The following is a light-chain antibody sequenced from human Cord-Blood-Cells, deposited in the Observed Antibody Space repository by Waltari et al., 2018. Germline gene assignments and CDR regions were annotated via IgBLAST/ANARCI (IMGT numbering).Light chain of an antibody. CDR3: QTWGTGIQV. V-gene: IGLV4-69*01. Sequence: QLVLTQSPSASASLGASVKLTCTLSSGHSSYAIAWHQQQPEKGPRYLMKLNSDGSHSTGDGIPDRFSGSSSGAVRYLTLSSLQSEDEAVYYCQTWGTGIQVFGGGTPLTVL. CDR2: LNSDGSH. CDR1: SGHSSYA. J-gene: IGLJ3*02.